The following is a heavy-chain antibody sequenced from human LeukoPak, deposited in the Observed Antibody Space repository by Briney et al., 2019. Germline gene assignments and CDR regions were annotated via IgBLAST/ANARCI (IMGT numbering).Heavy chain of an antibody. CDR1: GFTFSSYS. CDR3: ARDPGYYDSSGYYRHDALDI. Sequence: GGSLRLSCAASGFTFSSYSMNWVRQAPGKGLEGVSYISSISSTIYYADSVKGRFTISRDNAKNSLYLQMNSLRAEDTAVYYCARDPGYYDSSGYYRHDALDIWGQGTMVTVSS. D-gene: IGHD3-22*01. J-gene: IGHJ3*02. CDR2: ISSISSTI. V-gene: IGHV3-48*01.